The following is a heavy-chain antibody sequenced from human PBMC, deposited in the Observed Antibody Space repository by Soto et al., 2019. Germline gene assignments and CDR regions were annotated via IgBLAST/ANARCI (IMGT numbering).Heavy chain of an antibody. CDR2: INHSGST. J-gene: IGHJ6*02. V-gene: IGHV4-34*01. D-gene: IGHD3-10*01. CDR3: ASLFNYYGSGSYYNSGNYYYGMDV. CDR1: GVSFSGYY. Sequence: SVTLSLTCAVYGVSFSGYYWSWIRQPPGKGLEWIGEINHSGSTNYNPSLKSRVTISVDTSKNQFSLKLSSVTAADTAVYYCASLFNYYGSGSYYNSGNYYYGMDVWGQGTTVTVSS.